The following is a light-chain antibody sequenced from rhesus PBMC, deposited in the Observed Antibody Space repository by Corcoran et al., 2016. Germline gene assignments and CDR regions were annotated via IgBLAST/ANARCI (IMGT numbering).Light chain of an antibody. CDR1: QRISSY. Sequence: DIQMTQSPSSLSVSVGDTVSITCRASQRISSYLSWFQQKPGKVPNLLNYDASTLESGVPSRFSGSVYGTDCTLTISSLQPEDFATYYCLQHNTYPWTFGQGTKVEIK. CDR3: LQHNTYPWT. J-gene: IGKJ1*01. V-gene: IGKV1-28*03. CDR2: DAS.